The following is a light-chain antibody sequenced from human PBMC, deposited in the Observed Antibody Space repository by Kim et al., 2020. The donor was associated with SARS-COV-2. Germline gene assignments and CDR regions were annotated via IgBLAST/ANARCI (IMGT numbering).Light chain of an antibody. CDR3: KKYNREPLT. CDR1: QGITNY. V-gene: IGKV1-27*01. Sequence: DIQMTQSPSSLSASVGDRVTLTCRASQGITNYLAWYQQKPGKVPKLLIYAASTLQSGVPSRFSGSGSGTDFTLTISSLQPEDVATYYCKKYNREPLTFSRGTK. CDR2: AAS. J-gene: IGKJ4*01.